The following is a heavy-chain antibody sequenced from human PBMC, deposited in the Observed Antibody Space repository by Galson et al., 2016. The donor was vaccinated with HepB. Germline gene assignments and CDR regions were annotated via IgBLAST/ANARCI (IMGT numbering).Heavy chain of an antibody. V-gene: IGHV6-1*01. D-gene: IGHD6-19*01. Sequence: CAISGDSVSSNSAAWNWIRQSPSRGLEWLGRTYYRAKWYNDYAVSVKSRITINVDTSKNQFSLQLNSVTPEDTAVYYCAREYSTGYYERFLAKRARRGFDYLGQGTLVTVSS. CDR2: TYYRAKWYN. J-gene: IGHJ4*02. CDR3: AREYSTGYYERFLAKRARRGFDY. CDR1: GDSVSSNSAA.